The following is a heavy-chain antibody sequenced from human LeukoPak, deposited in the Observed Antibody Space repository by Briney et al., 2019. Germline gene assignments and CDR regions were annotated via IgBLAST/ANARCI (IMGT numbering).Heavy chain of an antibody. CDR1: GFTFTTYA. Sequence: PGGSLRLSCAASGFTFTTYAMSWVRQAPAKGLGWVSVITDSGGKTFYADSVKGRFSISRDNSRNTLYLQMNSLSAEDSAIYYCAKLWRGSYPRYFDYWGPGALVTVSS. D-gene: IGHD1-26*01. CDR2: ITDSGGKT. CDR3: AKLWRGSYPRYFDY. J-gene: IGHJ4*02. V-gene: IGHV3-23*01.